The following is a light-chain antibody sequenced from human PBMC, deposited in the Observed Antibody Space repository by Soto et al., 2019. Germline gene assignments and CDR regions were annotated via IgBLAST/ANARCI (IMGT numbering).Light chain of an antibody. V-gene: IGKV1-13*02. CDR3: QHAYRCPRT. CDR2: DAS. J-gene: IGKJ3*01. Sequence: AIQLTQSPSSLSASVGDRVTITCRVSQDISRALVWYQQKPGRAPRLLIYDASTLESGVPSRFSGSGSGTDFILTLSSLQPEDFATYYGQHAYRCPRTFGPGTNVDLK. CDR1: QDISRA.